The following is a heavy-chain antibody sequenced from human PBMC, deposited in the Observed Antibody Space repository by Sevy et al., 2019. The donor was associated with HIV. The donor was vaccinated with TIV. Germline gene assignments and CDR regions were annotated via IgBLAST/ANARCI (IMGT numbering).Heavy chain of an antibody. CDR3: ARDKPQGVVIIPGSMWGGVDY. D-gene: IGHD2-2*01. J-gene: IGHJ4*02. Sequence: ASVKVSCKTFGYTFKTYGISWVRQAPGQGLEWMGWISAYSGDTNFAQKFQGRVTMTTDTSTSTAYMELSSLRPDDTAVYFWARDKPQGVVIIPGSMWGGVDYWGQGTVVTVSS. V-gene: IGHV1-18*01. CDR1: GYTFKTYG. CDR2: ISAYSGDT.